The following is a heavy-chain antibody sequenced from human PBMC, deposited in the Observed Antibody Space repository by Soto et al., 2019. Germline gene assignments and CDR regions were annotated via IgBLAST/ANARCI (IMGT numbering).Heavy chain of an antibody. V-gene: IGHV4-59*01. J-gene: IGHJ4*02. CDR2: IYYSGST. D-gene: IGHD3-9*01. Sequence: SETLSLTCAVSGGSISSYYWSWIRQPPGKGLEWIGYIYYSGSTNYNPSLKSRVTISVDTSKNQFSLKLSSVTAADTAVYYCARAQLRYFDWPTYYFDYWGQGTLVTVSS. CDR1: GGSISSYY. CDR3: ARAQLRYFDWPTYYFDY.